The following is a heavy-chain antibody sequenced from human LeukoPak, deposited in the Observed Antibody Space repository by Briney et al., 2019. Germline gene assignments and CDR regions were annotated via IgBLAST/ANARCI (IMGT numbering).Heavy chain of an antibody. CDR3: ARSGYYDSSGYYAFDN. CDR1: GGSISSSNW. V-gene: IGHV4-4*02. J-gene: IGHJ4*02. CDR2: IYHSGST. Sequence: SGTLSLTCAVSGGSISSSNWWTWVRQSPGKGLEWIGEIYHSGSTNYNPSLKGRVTISVDKSKNQFSLQLSSVTAADTAVYYCARSGYYDSSGYYAFDNWGQGTLVTVSS. D-gene: IGHD3-22*01.